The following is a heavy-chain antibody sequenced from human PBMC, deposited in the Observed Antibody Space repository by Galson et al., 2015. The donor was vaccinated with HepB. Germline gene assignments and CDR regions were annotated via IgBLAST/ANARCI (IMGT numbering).Heavy chain of an antibody. D-gene: IGHD3-10*01. V-gene: IGHV3-23*01. J-gene: IGHJ6*02. Sequence: SLRLSCAASGFTFSSYAMSWVRQAPGKGLERVSAISGSGGSTYYADSVKGRFTISRDNSKNTLYLQMNSLRAEDTAVYYCAKDRPHYYGSGSYYNSYYYGMDVWGQGTTVTVSS. CDR2: ISGSGGST. CDR3: AKDRPHYYGSGSYYNSYYYGMDV. CDR1: GFTFSSYA.